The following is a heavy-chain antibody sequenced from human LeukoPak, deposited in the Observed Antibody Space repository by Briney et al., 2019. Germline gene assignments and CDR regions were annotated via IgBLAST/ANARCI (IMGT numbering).Heavy chain of an antibody. CDR3: ARGDRGLVVPAANNYYYYGMDV. Sequence: PSETLSLTCAVYGGSFSGYYWSWIRQPPGKGLEWIGEINHSGSTNYNPSLKSRVTISVDTSKNQFSLKLSPVTAADTAVYYCARGDRGLVVPAANNYYYYGMDVWGKGTTVTVSS. CDR2: INHSGST. J-gene: IGHJ6*04. CDR1: GGSFSGYY. D-gene: IGHD2-2*01. V-gene: IGHV4-34*01.